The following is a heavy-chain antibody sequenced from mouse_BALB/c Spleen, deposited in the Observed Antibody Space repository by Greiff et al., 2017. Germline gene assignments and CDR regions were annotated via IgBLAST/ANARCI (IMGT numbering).Heavy chain of an antibody. J-gene: IGHJ4*01. CDR1: GFTFSNYW. CDR2: IRLKSNNYAT. D-gene: IGHD2-1*01. Sequence: EVQLVESGGGLVQPGGSMKLSCVASGFTFSNYWMNWVRQSPEKGLEWVAEIRLKSNNYATHYAESVKGRFTISRDDSKSSVYLQMNNLRAEDTGIYYCTSLYYGNYEGMDYWGQGTSVTVSS. CDR3: TSLYYGNYEGMDY. V-gene: IGHV6-6*02.